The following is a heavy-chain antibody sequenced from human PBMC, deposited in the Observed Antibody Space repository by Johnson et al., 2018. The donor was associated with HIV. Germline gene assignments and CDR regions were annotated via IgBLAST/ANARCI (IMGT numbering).Heavy chain of an antibody. Sequence: EMQLVESGGGLVQPGGSLRLSCAASGFTFRSYAMHWVRQAPGTGLEYVSAISSNGGRTYYANSVKGRFTISRDNAKNSLYLQMKSLRAEDTALYYCARRRRYGDYFADAFDIWGQGTMVTVSS. CDR2: ISSNGGRT. J-gene: IGHJ3*02. D-gene: IGHD4-17*01. V-gene: IGHV3-64*01. CDR3: ARRRRYGDYFADAFDI. CDR1: GFTFRSYA.